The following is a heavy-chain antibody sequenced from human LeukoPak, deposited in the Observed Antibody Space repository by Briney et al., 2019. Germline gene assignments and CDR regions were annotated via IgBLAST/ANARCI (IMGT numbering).Heavy chain of an antibody. Sequence: GGSLRLSCAASGFTFDDYAMHWVRQAPGKGLEWVSGISWNSGSIGYADSVKGRFTISRDNAKNSLYLQMNSLRAEDTAVYYCARDIDSGGYFDYWGQGTLVTVSS. CDR1: GFTFDDYA. D-gene: IGHD1-26*01. CDR2: ISWNSGSI. V-gene: IGHV3-9*01. CDR3: ARDIDSGGYFDY. J-gene: IGHJ4*02.